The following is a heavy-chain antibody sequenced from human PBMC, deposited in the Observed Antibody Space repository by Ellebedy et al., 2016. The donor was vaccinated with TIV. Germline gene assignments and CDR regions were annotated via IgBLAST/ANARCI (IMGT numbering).Heavy chain of an antibody. D-gene: IGHD3-10*01. J-gene: IGHJ6*02. CDR1: GGTFSDYA. CDR3: ARGLWFGELDV. CDR2: IIPIFGTAA. Sequence: AASVKVSCKASGGTFSDYAISWVRQAPGQGLEWMGGIIPIFGTAANYAQKFQDRVTITADKSTNTAYMELSSLRSEDTAVYYCARGLWFGELDVWGQGTTVTVSS. V-gene: IGHV1-69*06.